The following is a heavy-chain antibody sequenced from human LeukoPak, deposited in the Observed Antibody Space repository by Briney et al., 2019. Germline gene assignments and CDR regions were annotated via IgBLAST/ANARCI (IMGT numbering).Heavy chain of an antibody. V-gene: IGHV3-7*01. D-gene: IGHD3-9*01. CDR3: ARDPIPIVFDY. J-gene: IGHJ4*02. CDR2: INQDGSEK. Sequence: GGSLRLSCAASGFTFSSYWMSWVRQAPGKGLGWVAHINQDGSEKYYVDSVKGRFTISRDNAKNSLYLQMNSLRGEDTAVYYCARDPIPIVFDYWGQGTLVTVSS. CDR1: GFTFSSYW.